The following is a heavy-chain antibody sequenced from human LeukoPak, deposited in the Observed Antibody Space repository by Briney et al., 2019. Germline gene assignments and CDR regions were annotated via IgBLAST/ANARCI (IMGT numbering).Heavy chain of an antibody. J-gene: IGHJ6*03. V-gene: IGHV4-34*01. CDR1: GGSFSGYY. Sequence: SETLSLTCAVYGGSFSGYYWSRIRQPPGKGLEWIGEINHSGSTNYNPSLKSRVTISVDTSKNQFSLKLSSVTAADTAVYYCARFHCGSGNSTYYYYYYYMDVWGKGTTVTVSS. D-gene: IGHD3-10*01. CDR3: ARFHCGSGNSTYYYYYYYMDV. CDR2: INHSGST.